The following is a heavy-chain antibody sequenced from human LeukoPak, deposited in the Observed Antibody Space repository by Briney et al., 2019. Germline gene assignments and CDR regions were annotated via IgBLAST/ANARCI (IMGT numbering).Heavy chain of an antibody. CDR2: IYSGGST. CDR1: GFTVSNKY. CDR3: ARERPGGDALDI. Sequence: PGGSLRLSCAASGFTVSNKYMSWVRQAPGRGLEWVSVIYSGGSTYYADSVKGRFSIPRDKSKNTLYLQMNSLRAEDTALYYCARERPGGDALDIWGQGTVVTVSS. V-gene: IGHV3-66*01. J-gene: IGHJ3*02. D-gene: IGHD3-10*01.